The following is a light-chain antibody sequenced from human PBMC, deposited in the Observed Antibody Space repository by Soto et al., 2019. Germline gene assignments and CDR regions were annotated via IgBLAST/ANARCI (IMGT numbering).Light chain of an antibody. CDR1: TSNLGNNT. CDR3: AAWDDSLNGYV. J-gene: IGLJ1*01. Sequence: QSVLAQPPSVSAAPGQRVTVSCSTTTSNLGNNTVNWYQQLPGTAPKLLIYSNNQRPSGVPDRFSGSKSGTSASLAISGLQSEDEADYYCAAWDDSLNGYVFGTGTKVTV. V-gene: IGLV1-44*01. CDR2: SNN.